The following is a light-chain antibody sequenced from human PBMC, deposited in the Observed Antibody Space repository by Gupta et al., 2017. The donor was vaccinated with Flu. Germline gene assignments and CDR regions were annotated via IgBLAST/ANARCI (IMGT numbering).Light chain of an antibody. CDR1: QGISTY. J-gene: IGKJ4*01. Sequence: DIQLTQSPSFLSASVGDRVTITCRASQGISTYLAWYQQKPGKAPKLLIYAASTLQSGVPSRFSGSGSGTEFTLTISSLQPEDSATYYCQQLNNPLGGGTKVEIK. V-gene: IGKV1-9*01. CDR3: QQLNNP. CDR2: AAS.